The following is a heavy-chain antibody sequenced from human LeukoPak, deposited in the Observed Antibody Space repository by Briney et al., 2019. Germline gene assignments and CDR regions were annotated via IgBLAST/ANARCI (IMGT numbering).Heavy chain of an antibody. D-gene: IGHD3-22*01. J-gene: IGHJ4*02. CDR2: ISGSCGST. CDR3: AKDPRSRGYYYVDFDY. V-gene: IGHV3-23*01. Sequence: GGSLRLSCAASGFTFSSYAMSWVRQAPGKGLVWVKAISGSCGSTYYADSVKGRFTISRDNSKNTLYLQMNSLRAEDTAVYYCAKDPRSRGYYYVDFDYWGQGTLVTVSS. CDR1: GFTFSSYA.